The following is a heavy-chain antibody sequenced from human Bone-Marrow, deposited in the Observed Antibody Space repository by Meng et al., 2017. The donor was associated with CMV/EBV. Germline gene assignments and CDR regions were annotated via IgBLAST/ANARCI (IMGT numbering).Heavy chain of an antibody. Sequence: VSCKASGYTFTSYDINWVRQATGQGLEWMGWMNPNSGNTGYAQKFQGRVTMTRNTSISTAYMELSSLRSEDTAVYYCARLYSNYYYYYYYGMDVWAQGPTVTVTS. V-gene: IGHV1-8*01. CDR2: MNPNSGNT. CDR3: ARLYSNYYYYYYYGMDV. D-gene: IGHD4-11*01. J-gene: IGHJ6*02. CDR1: GYTFTSYD.